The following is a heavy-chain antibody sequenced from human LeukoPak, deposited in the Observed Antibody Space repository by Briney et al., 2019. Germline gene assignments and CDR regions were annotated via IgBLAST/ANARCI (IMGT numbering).Heavy chain of an antibody. V-gene: IGHV4-59*01. Sequence: SEALSLSGSVSGGSSSWYYGSGIRQPPGKGLEWIGYIYYSGSTNYNPSLKSRVTISVDTSKNQFSLKLSSVTAADTAVYYCARESDYYYYGMDVWGQGTTVTVSS. CDR3: ARESDYYYYGMDV. CDR2: IYYSGST. J-gene: IGHJ6*02. CDR1: GGSSSWYY.